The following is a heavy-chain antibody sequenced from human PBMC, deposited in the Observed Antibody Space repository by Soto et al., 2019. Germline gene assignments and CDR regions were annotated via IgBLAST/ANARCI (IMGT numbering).Heavy chain of an antibody. CDR3: VIQRPTVLTHAHFTS. Sequence: SETWSLTCTVSGGFVTTSCYYWGWIRQSPGKGLEWIGSVYYRGRSYSKSSVKSRVTISVDTSKNQFSLNLNSVTASDTAVYLCVIQRPTVLTHAHFTSLDRGALVT. J-gene: IGHJ5*02. CDR2: VYYRGRS. CDR1: GGFVTTSCYY. V-gene: IGHV4-39*01. D-gene: IGHD6-25*01.